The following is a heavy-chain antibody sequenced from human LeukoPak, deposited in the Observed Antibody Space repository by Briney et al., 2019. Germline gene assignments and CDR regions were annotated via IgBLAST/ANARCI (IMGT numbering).Heavy chain of an antibody. CDR2: IWHSGST. D-gene: IGHD6-19*01. Sequence: PSETLSLTCTVSGGSISSYYWSWIRQPPGKGLEWIGYIWHSGSTYYNPSLKSRVTISVDRSKNQFSLKLSSVTAADTAMYYCARVNIAVAGDASDVWGRGTMVTVSS. CDR3: ARVNIAVAGDASDV. J-gene: IGHJ3*01. V-gene: IGHV4-59*12. CDR1: GGSISSYY.